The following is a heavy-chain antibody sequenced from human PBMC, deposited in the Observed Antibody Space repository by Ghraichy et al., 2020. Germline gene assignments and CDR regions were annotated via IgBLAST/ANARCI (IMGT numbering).Heavy chain of an antibody. Sequence: GESLNISCAASGFTFDDYTMHWVRQALGKGLEWVSLISWDGGSTYYADSVKGRFTISRDNSKNSLYLQMNSLRTEDTALYYCAKDLRCSGGSCYSGFDYWGQGTLVTVSS. D-gene: IGHD2-15*01. CDR1: GFTFDDYT. V-gene: IGHV3-43*01. CDR3: AKDLRCSGGSCYSGFDY. J-gene: IGHJ4*02. CDR2: ISWDGGST.